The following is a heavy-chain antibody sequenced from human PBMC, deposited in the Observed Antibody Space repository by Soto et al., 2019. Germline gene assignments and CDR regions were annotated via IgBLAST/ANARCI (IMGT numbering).Heavy chain of an antibody. Sequence: PSETLSLTCTVSGDSINNYYWSWIRQPPGKGLESIGYIYYSGSTNYKPSLRSRVTISLDTSKNQFSLNLSSVTAADTAVYYCARRTTSYWYFDLWGRGTLVTVSS. CDR3: ARRTTSYWYFDL. D-gene: IGHD1-1*01. V-gene: IGHV4-59*01. CDR1: GDSINNYY. J-gene: IGHJ2*01. CDR2: IYYSGST.